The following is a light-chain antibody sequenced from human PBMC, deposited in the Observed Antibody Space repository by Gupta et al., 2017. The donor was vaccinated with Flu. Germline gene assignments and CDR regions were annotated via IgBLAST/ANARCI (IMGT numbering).Light chain of an antibody. Sequence: DIQMTQSPSTLSASVGDRVTITCRDTQSISSWLAWYQQKPGKAPNLLIYKASTLESGVPSRFSGSGSGTEFTLTISSLQPDDFATYYCQQYKSDSPWTFGQGTKVEIK. CDR1: QSISSW. CDR2: KAS. J-gene: IGKJ1*01. CDR3: QQYKSDSPWT. V-gene: IGKV1-5*03.